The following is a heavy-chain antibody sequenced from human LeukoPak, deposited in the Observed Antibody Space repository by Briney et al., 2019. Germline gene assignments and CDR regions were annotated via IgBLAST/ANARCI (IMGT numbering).Heavy chain of an antibody. J-gene: IGHJ6*03. CDR2: IIPIFGTA. D-gene: IGHD2-21*02. V-gene: IGHV1-69*13. Sequence: SVKVSCKASGGTFSSYAISWVRQAPGQGLEWMGGIIPIFGTANYPQKFQGRVTITADESTSTAYMELSSLRSEDTAVYYCARGAIVVVTASYYYYYYMDVWGKGTTVTVSS. CDR1: GGTFSSYA. CDR3: ARGAIVVVTASYYYYYYMDV.